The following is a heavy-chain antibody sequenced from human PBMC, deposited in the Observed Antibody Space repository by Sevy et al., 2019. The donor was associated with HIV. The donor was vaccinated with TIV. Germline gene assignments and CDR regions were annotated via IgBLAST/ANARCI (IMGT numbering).Heavy chain of an antibody. V-gene: IGHV1-8*01. D-gene: IGHD2-21*02. CDR2: LSPNSGRA. Sequence: ASVKVSCKVSGYTFTDSDIIWVRQANGQGLECLGWLSPNSGRANETQKFQGRVTMTRNPSIGTVYMELSSLRFEDSAVYYCARLESCGGDCYYFDYWGQGTRVTVSS. J-gene: IGHJ4*02. CDR1: GYTFTDSD. CDR3: ARLESCGGDCYYFDY.